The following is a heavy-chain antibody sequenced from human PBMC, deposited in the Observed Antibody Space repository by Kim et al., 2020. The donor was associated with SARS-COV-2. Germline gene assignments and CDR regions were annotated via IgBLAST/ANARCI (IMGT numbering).Heavy chain of an antibody. J-gene: IGHJ5*02. CDR3: AKHSCPGGTCYLGGDNWFDP. CDR2: ISGSGGRT. CDR1: GFTFSNYA. V-gene: IGHV3-23*01. D-gene: IGHD2-15*01. Sequence: GGSLRLSCAASGFTFSNYAMNWIRQAPGKGLEWVSGISGSGGRTDYADSVKGRFTISRDNSKDTLYLQMTSLRAEDTAIYYCAKHSCPGGTCYLGGDNWFDPWGQGTLVTVSS.